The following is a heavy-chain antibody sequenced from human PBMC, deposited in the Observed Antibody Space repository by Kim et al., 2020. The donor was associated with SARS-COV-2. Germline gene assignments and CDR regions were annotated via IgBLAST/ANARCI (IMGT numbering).Heavy chain of an antibody. CDR1: GYTFTSYY. V-gene: IGHV1-46*01. J-gene: IGHJ6*02. CDR2: INPSGGST. D-gene: IGHD2-2*01. CDR3: ARDWWACSSTSCYVWWGNYYYYGMDV. Sequence: ASVKVSCKASGYTFTSYYMHWVRQAPGQGLEWMGIINPSGGSTSYAQKFQGRVTMTRDTSTSTVYMELSSLRSEDTAVYYCARDWWACSSTSCYVWWGNYYYYGMDVWGQGTTVTVSS.